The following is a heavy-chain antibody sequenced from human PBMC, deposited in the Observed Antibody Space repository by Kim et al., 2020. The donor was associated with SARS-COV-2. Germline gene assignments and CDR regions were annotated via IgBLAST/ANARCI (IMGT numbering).Heavy chain of an antibody. Sequence: NYNPSLKSRVTISVDTSKNQFSLKLSSVTAADTAVYYCARRSLRFGAFDIWGQGTMVTVSS. J-gene: IGHJ3*02. V-gene: IGHV4-59*01. D-gene: IGHD3-3*01. CDR3: ARRSLRFGAFDI.